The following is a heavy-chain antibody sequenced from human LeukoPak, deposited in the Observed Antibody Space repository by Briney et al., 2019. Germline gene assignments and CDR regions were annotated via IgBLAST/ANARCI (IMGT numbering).Heavy chain of an antibody. CDR3: ARDEPYSNWFDP. Sequence: SETLSLTCTVSGGSISSYYWSWIRQPPGKGLEWIGYIYYSGSTNYNPSLKSRVTISVDTSKNQFSLKLSSVTAADTAVYYCARDEPYSNWFDPWGQGTLVTVSS. D-gene: IGHD2-21*01. J-gene: IGHJ5*02. V-gene: IGHV4-59*01. CDR2: IYYSGST. CDR1: GGSISSYY.